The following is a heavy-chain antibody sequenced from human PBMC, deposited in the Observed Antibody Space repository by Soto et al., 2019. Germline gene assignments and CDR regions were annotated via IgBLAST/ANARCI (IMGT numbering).Heavy chain of an antibody. Sequence: QVQLVQSGAEVKKPGSSVKVSCKASGGTFSSYAISWVRQAPGQGLEWMGGIIPIFGTADYGQKFQGRVTFTGDESTSTDKMEVSSLRSEDTAVYYCASHYDSSGYYYRGLDYLGQGTLVTVSS. J-gene: IGHJ4*02. CDR1: GGTFSSYA. CDR2: IIPIFGTA. CDR3: ASHYDSSGYYYRGLDY. D-gene: IGHD3-22*01. V-gene: IGHV1-69*12.